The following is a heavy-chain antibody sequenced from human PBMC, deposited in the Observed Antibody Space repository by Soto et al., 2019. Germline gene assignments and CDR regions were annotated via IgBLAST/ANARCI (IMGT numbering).Heavy chain of an antibody. CDR1: GYTFTSYG. Sequence: QVQLVQSGAEVKKPGASVKVSCKASGYTFTSYGISWVRQAPGQGLEWMGWISAYNGNTNYAQKLQGRVTMTTDTSPSTAYMELRSLRSDDTAVYYCAREPQSELWDYYYGMDVWGQGTTVTVSS. D-gene: IGHD1-7*01. V-gene: IGHV1-18*01. CDR2: ISAYNGNT. CDR3: AREPQSELWDYYYGMDV. J-gene: IGHJ6*02.